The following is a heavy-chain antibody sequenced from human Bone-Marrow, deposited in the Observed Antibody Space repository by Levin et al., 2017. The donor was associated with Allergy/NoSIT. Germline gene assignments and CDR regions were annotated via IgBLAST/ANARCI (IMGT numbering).Heavy chain of an antibody. V-gene: IGHV3-15*07. CDR1: GLTFSNAW. CDR3: TTPTLRYFEWLLPWSFDI. Sequence: GESLKISCAASGLTFSNAWVNWVRQAPGKGLEWVGRIKSYTDGGTTDYAAPVKGRFTISRDDSRNTVYLQMSRLKTEDTAVYYCTTPTLRYFEWLLPWSFDIWGQGTMVTVSS. J-gene: IGHJ3*02. CDR2: IKSYTDGGTT. D-gene: IGHD3-9*01.